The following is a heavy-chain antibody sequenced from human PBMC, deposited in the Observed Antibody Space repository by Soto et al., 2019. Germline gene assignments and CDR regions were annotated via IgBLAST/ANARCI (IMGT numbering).Heavy chain of an antibody. V-gene: IGHV1-24*01. CDR2: FDPEDGET. D-gene: IGHD1-26*01. CDR1: GYTLTGLS. Sequence: ASVKVSWKVSGYTLTGLSMHWVRQAPGKGLEWMGGFDPEDGETIYAQKFQGRVTMTEDTSTDTAYMELSSLRSEDTAVYYCATAMAAPATLPTSYYYMDVWGKGTTVTVSS. J-gene: IGHJ6*03. CDR3: ATAMAAPATLPTSYYYMDV.